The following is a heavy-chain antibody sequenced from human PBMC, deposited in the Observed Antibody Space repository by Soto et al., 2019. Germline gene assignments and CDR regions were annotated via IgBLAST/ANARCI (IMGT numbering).Heavy chain of an antibody. CDR1: GGSFSGYY. CDR2: INHSGST. Sequence: QVQLQQWGAGLLKPSETLSLTCAVYGGSFSGYYWSWIRQPPGKGLEWIGEINHSGSTNYNPSLKSRVTLTGNPSKNQFSPELSSVAGPGPAVDFCARIFRGLNLGWVDPLGQGTLVTVSS. CDR3: ARIFRGLNLGWVDP. D-gene: IGHD3-3*01. V-gene: IGHV4-34*01. J-gene: IGHJ5*02.